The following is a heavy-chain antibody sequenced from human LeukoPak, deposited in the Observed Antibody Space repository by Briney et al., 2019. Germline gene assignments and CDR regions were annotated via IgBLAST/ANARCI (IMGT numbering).Heavy chain of an antibody. Sequence: SETLSLTSTVSGGSISSGSYYWSWIRQPAGKGLEWIGRIYTSGSTNYNPSLKSRVTISVDTSKNQFSLKQSSVTAADTAVYYCARQSFAPFQVGPETPIESWGQGTLVTVSS. J-gene: IGHJ4*02. CDR2: IYTSGST. V-gene: IGHV4-61*02. CDR3: ARQSFAPFQVGPETPIES. CDR1: GGSISSGSYY. D-gene: IGHD1-26*01.